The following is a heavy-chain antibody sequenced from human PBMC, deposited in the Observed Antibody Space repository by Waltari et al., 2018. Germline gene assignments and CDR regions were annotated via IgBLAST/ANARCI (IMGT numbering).Heavy chain of an antibody. CDR2: ISGSGGST. CDR3: AKGFERVVVAAIDPFDY. CDR1: GFTFSSYA. J-gene: IGHJ4*02. Sequence: AASGFTFSSYAMSWVRQAPGKGLEWVSAISGSGGSTYYADSVKGRFTISRDNSKNTLYLQMNSLRAEDTAVYYCAKGFERVVVAAIDPFDYWGQGTLVTVSS. D-gene: IGHD2-15*01. V-gene: IGHV3-23*01.